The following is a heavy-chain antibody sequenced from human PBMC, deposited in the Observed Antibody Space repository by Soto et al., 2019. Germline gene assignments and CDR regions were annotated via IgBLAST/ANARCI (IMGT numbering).Heavy chain of an antibody. Sequence: PGESLKISCKGSGYTFTNYWIGWVRQMPGKGLEWMGIIYPGDSDTKSNPSFQGQVTISADKSITTTYLQWSSLKASDTAIYYCAASIFYYGMDVWGQGTTVTVS. CDR1: GYTFTNYW. CDR2: IYPGDSDT. J-gene: IGHJ6*02. CDR3: AASIFYYGMDV. V-gene: IGHV5-51*01.